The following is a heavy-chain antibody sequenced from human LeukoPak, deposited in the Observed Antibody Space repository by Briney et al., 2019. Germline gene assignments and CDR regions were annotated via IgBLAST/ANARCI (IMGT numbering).Heavy chain of an antibody. CDR3: AEDRYSYAFEYSDS. V-gene: IGHV3-30*18. CDR1: GFMFSSNW. CDR2: ISNDGSKK. D-gene: IGHD5-18*01. Sequence: GGSLRLSCAASGFMFSSNWMSWVRLAPGKGLDWVAVISNDGSKKYYADSVKGRFTISRDNSKNTLSLQVSSLRTEDTAVYYCAEDRYSYAFEYSDSWGQGTLVTVSS. J-gene: IGHJ4*02.